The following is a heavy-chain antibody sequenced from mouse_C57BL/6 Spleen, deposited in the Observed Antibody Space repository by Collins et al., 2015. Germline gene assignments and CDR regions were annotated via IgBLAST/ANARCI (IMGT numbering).Heavy chain of an antibody. CDR1: GYTFTNYG. J-gene: IGHJ4*01. D-gene: IGHD2-13*01. CDR2: INTYTGEP. V-gene: IGHV9-1*02. Sequence: QIQLVQSGPELKKPGETVKISCKASGYTFTNYGMNWVKQAPGKGLKWMGWINTYTGEPTYADDFKGRFAFSLETSASTAYLQINNLKNEDMATYFCASGDARGAMDYWGQGTSVTVSS. CDR3: ASGDARGAMDY.